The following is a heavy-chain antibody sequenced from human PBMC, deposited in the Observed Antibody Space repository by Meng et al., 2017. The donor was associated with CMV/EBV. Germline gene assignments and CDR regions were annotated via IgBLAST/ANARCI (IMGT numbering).Heavy chain of an antibody. CDR2: TYYRSKWYN. J-gene: IGHJ4*02. CDR3: ARVYSGYGEYYFDY. V-gene: IGHV6-1*01. D-gene: IGHD5-12*01. Sequence: LRLSCAISGASFASNSAAWNWIRQSPSRGLEWLGRTYYRSKWYNDYAVSVKSRITINPDTSKNQFSLQLNSVTPEDTAVYYCARVYSGYGEYYFDYWGQGTLVTVSS. CDR1: GASFASNSAA.